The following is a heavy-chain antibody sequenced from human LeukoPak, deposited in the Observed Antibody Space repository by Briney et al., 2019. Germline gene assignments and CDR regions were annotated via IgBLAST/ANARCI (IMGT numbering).Heavy chain of an antibody. V-gene: IGHV3-23*01. CDR3: AKSSPFGSGTYYYPFDY. D-gene: IGHD3-10*01. J-gene: IGHJ4*02. CDR1: GFTFSSYA. CDR2: ISDSGGST. Sequence: GGSLRLSCAASGFTFSSYAMSWVRQAPGKGLQCVSAISDSGGSTYYADSVKGRFTFSRDNSKNTLYLQMNSLRAEDTAVYYCAKSSPFGSGTYYYPFDYWGQGTLVTVSS.